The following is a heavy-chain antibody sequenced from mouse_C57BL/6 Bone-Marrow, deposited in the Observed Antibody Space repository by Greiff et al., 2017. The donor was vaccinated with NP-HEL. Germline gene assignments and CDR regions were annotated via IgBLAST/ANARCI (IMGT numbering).Heavy chain of an antibody. CDR1: GYTFTSYW. V-gene: IGHV1-61*01. J-gene: IGHJ2*01. Sequence: VQLQQPGAELVRPGSSVKLSCKASGYTFTSYWMDWVKQRPGQGLEWIGNIYPSDSETHYNQKFKDKATLTVYKSSSTAYMQLSSLTSEDSAVYYCARRDGYYFDYWGQGTTLTVSS. D-gene: IGHD1-1*01. CDR2: IYPSDSET. CDR3: ARRDGYYFDY.